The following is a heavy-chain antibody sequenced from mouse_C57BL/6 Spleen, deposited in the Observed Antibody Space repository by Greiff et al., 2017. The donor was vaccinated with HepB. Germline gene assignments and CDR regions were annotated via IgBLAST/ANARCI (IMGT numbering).Heavy chain of an antibody. CDR2: INPNNGGT. CDR3: ARFDGYYFDY. V-gene: IGHV1-26*01. D-gene: IGHD2-3*01. J-gene: IGHJ2*01. CDR1: GYTFTDYY. Sequence: EVQLQQSGPGLVKPGASVKISCKASGYTFTDYYMNWVKQSHGKSLEWIGDINPNNGGTSYNQKFKGKATLTVDKSSSTAYMELRSLTSEDSAVYYCARFDGYYFDYWGQGTTLTVSS.